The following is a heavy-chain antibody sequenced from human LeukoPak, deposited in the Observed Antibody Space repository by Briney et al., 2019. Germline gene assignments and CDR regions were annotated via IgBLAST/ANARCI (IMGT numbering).Heavy chain of an antibody. CDR2: ISAYNGNT. Sequence: ASVKVSCKASGYTFTSYGISWVRQAPRQGLEWMGWISAYNGNTNYAQKLQGRVTMTTDTSTSTAYMELRSLRSDDTAVYYCARDRIAAAGTRTLYYYYYGMDVWGQGTTVTVSS. V-gene: IGHV1-18*01. CDR1: GYTFTSYG. J-gene: IGHJ6*02. D-gene: IGHD6-13*01. CDR3: ARDRIAAAGTRTLYYYYYGMDV.